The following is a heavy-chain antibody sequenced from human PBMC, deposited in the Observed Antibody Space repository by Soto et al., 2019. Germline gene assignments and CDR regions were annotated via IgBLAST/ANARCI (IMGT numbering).Heavy chain of an antibody. J-gene: IGHJ4*02. V-gene: IGHV3-11*01. Sequence: QVQLVESGGGLVKPGGSLRLSCAASGFTFSDYYMSWIRQAPGKGLEWVSYNSSSGSSIYYADSVKGRFTISRDNAKNSLYLQMNSLRAEDSAVYYCARFTWELLEGAAYFDYWGQGTLVTVSS. CDR2: NSSSGSSI. D-gene: IGHD1-26*01. CDR1: GFTFSDYY. CDR3: ARFTWELLEGAAYFDY.